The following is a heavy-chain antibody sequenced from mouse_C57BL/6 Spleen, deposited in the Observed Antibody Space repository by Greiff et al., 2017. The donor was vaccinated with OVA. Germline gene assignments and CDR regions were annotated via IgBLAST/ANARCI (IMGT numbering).Heavy chain of an antibody. D-gene: IGHD1-1*01. CDR1: GYTFTSYW. CDR2: IYPGSGST. Sequence: VQLQQPGAELVKPGASVKMSCKASGYTFTSYWITWVKQRPGQGLEWIGDIYPGSGSTNYNEKFKSKATLTVDTSSSTAYMQLSSLTSEDSAVYYCARREGYYYGSRDYWGQGTTLTVSS. V-gene: IGHV1-55*01. J-gene: IGHJ2*01. CDR3: ARREGYYYGSRDY.